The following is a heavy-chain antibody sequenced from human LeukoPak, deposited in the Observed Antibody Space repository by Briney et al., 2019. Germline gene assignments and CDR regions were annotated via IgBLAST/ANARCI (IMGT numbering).Heavy chain of an antibody. CDR3: ARSEGRFFDL. J-gene: IGHJ2*01. V-gene: IGHV4-59*08. CDR1: GGSISDYY. CDR2: IYYIGSA. Sequence: SETLSLTCTVSGGSISDYYWGWIRQAPGKGLEWIGYIYYIGSANYNPSLKSRVSISLDTSKNQFSLKLSSVTAADTAVCYCARSEGRFFDLWGRGTLVTVSS.